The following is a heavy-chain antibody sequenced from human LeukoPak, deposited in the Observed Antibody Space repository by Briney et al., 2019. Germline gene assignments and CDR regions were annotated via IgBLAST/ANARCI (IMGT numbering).Heavy chain of an antibody. V-gene: IGHV1-18*04. D-gene: IGHD6-19*01. CDR3: ARQAGGYSSGWYQFHFDY. CDR1: GYTFTNYG. Sequence: ASVTVSCKASGYTFTNYGISWVRQAPGQGLEWMGCINNYNGNADYAQKLQGRVTVTTDTSTSTAYMELKSMRSDDTAVYYCARQAGGYSSGWYQFHFDYWGQGTLVTVSS. CDR2: INNYNGNA. J-gene: IGHJ4*02.